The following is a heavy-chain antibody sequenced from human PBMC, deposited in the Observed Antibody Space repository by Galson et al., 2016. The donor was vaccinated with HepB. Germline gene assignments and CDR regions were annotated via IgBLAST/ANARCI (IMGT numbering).Heavy chain of an antibody. D-gene: IGHD6-25*01. CDR1: GFTFSHYA. J-gene: IGHJ4*02. CDR2: IWYDGNNK. CDR3: VRAPSSGHFDC. Sequence: SLRLSCAASGFTFSHYAMHWVRQAPGMGLEWVAVIWYDGNNKYYADSVKGRFSISRDNSKNTVYLQMDSLRVEDTALYYCVRAPSSGHFDCWGQGTLVSVSS. V-gene: IGHV3-33*01.